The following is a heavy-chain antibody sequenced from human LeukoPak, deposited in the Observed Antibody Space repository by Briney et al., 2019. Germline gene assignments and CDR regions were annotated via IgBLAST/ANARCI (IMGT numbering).Heavy chain of an antibody. D-gene: IGHD3-22*01. CDR3: ARWMIVAPSFDY. Sequence: SETLSLTCTVSGGSISSSSYYWGWIHQPPGKGLEWIGSSYYSGSTYYNPSLKSRFTISGDTSKNQFSLKLSSVTAADTAVYYCARWMIVAPSFDYWGQGTLVTVSS. V-gene: IGHV4-39*01. J-gene: IGHJ4*02. CDR2: SYYSGST. CDR1: GGSISSSSYY.